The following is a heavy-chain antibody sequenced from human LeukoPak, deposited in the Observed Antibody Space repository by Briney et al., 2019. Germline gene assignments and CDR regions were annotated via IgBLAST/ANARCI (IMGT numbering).Heavy chain of an antibody. Sequence: SSVKVSCKASGVTFSRLVVSWVRQAPGQGLEWMGQIIPYFGTSNYAQNFQGRVTLTADEATNTAYMELNRLRSDDTAVYYCTRDAGDYGGSGSYPDYWGQGTLVTVSS. CDR2: IIPYFGTS. J-gene: IGHJ4*02. V-gene: IGHV1-69*01. CDR3: TRDAGDYGGSGSYPDY. CDR1: GVTFSRLV. D-gene: IGHD3-10*01.